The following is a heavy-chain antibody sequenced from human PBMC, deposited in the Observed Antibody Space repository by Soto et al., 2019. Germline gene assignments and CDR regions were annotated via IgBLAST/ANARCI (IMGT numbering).Heavy chain of an antibody. CDR1: GYSFTSYW. Sequence: PGESLKISCKGSGYSFTSYWIGWVRQMPGKGLEWMGIIYPGDSDTRYSPSFQGQVTISADKSISTLYLQMDSLRAEDTAMYYCAKADDYFGSGGPPVYNYGLDVWGQGTTVTVSS. V-gene: IGHV5-51*01. J-gene: IGHJ6*02. CDR3: AKADDYFGSGGPPVYNYGLDV. D-gene: IGHD3-10*01. CDR2: IYPGDSDT.